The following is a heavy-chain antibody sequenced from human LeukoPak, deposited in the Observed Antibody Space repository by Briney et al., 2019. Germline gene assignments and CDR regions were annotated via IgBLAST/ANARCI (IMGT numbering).Heavy chain of an antibody. V-gene: IGHV1-69*05. D-gene: IGHD2-2*02. CDR2: IIPIFGTA. J-gene: IGHJ5*02. Sequence: SVKVSCKASGGTFSSYAISWVRQAPGQGLEWMGGIIPIFGTANYAQKFQGRVTITTDESTSTAYMELSSLRSEDTAVYYCARDLVDCSSTSCYTGMDWFDPWGQGTLVTVSS. CDR3: ARDLVDCSSTSCYTGMDWFDP. CDR1: GGTFSSYA.